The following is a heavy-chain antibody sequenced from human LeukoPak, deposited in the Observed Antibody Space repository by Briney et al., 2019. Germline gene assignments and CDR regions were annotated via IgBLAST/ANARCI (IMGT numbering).Heavy chain of an antibody. D-gene: IGHD6-19*01. CDR1: GFTFSSYR. Sequence: GGSLTLSCAASGFTFSSYRMNWVRPAPGKGLEWVSPISSTSSYIYYADSVEGRSVVSRDNAKNSLYLQMNSLRVEDTAVYYCARESSIAVPGTIYWGQGTLVTVSS. V-gene: IGHV3-21*01. CDR3: ARESSIAVPGTIY. J-gene: IGHJ4*02. CDR2: ISSTSSYI.